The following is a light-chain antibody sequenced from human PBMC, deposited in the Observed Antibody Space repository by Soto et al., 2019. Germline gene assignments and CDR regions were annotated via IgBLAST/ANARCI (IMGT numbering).Light chain of an antibody. J-gene: IGKJ2*01. CDR1: QSVSTY. CDR3: HHRSNWPRP. CDR2: DAS. V-gene: IGKV3-11*01. Sequence: EIVLTQSPATLSLSPGERATLSCRASQSVSTYLAWYQQKPGQAPRLLIYDASNRATGIPARFSGSASGTDFTLTINSLEPEDFALYYCHHRSNWPRPFGQGTKLQIK.